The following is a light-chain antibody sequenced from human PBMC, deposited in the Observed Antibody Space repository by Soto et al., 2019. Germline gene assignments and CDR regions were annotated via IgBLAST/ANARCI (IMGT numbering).Light chain of an antibody. Sequence: DIQMTQSPSTLSASVGDRVTITCRASQSISSWLAWYQQKPGKAHKLLIYKAYTLKSGVQSRFSGSGSGTEFTLTIRSLQPEDFATYYCIQHNSYPWTFGQGTKVDIK. CDR3: IQHNSYPWT. J-gene: IGKJ1*01. CDR2: KAY. V-gene: IGKV1-5*03. CDR1: QSISSW.